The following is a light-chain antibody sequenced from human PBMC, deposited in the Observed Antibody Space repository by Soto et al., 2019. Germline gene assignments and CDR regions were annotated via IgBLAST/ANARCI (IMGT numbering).Light chain of an antibody. CDR2: WAS. J-gene: IGKJ2*01. Sequence: DIVMTQSPDSLAVSLGERATINCKSSQSVLYSPNNRNYLAWYQQKLGQAPRLLIYWASTREFGVTDRFSGGGSGTDFPLTISSLQAEDVAVYYCQQYYTTPQTFGQGTKLEIK. CDR3: QQYYTTPQT. CDR1: QSVLYSPNNRNY. V-gene: IGKV4-1*01.